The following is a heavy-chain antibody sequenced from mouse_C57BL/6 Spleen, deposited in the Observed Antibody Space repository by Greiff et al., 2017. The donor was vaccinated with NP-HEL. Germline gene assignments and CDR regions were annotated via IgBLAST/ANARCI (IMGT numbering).Heavy chain of an antibody. J-gene: IGHJ2*01. D-gene: IGHD2-3*01. Sequence: VQLQESGAELARPGASVKLSCKASGYTFTSYGISWVKQRTGQGLEWIGEIYPRSGNTYYNEKFKGKATLTADKSSSTAYMELRSLTSEDSAVYFCARSWLLFYDFDYWGQGTTLTVSS. CDR1: GYTFTSYG. CDR3: ARSWLLFYDFDY. CDR2: IYPRSGNT. V-gene: IGHV1-81*01.